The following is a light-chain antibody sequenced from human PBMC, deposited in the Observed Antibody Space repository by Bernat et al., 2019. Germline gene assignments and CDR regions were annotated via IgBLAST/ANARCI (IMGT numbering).Light chain of an antibody. CDR3: QVYDNSPPAYT. Sequence: EIVLMQSPGTLSLSPGETATLSCRASQSVSSSYLAWYQQKPGQAPRLLMYGTSSRATGIPDRFSGSVSGTDFTLTISRLEPEDFAVYYCQVYDNSPPAYTFGQGTKLEIQ. J-gene: IGKJ2*01. CDR1: QSVSSSY. CDR2: GTS. V-gene: IGKV3-20*01.